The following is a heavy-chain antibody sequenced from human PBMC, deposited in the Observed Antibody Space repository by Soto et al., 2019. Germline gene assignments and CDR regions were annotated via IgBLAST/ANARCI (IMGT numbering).Heavy chain of an antibody. CDR2: ISAYNGNT. J-gene: IGHJ3*02. CDR1: GYTFTSYG. Sequence: ASVKVSCKASGYTFTSYGISWVRQAPGQGLEWMGWISAYNGNTNYAQKLQGRVTMTTDTSTSTAYMELRSLRSDDTAVYDCARDLGSSGWCGAFDIWGQGTMVTVSS. D-gene: IGHD6-19*01. V-gene: IGHV1-18*01. CDR3: ARDLGSSGWCGAFDI.